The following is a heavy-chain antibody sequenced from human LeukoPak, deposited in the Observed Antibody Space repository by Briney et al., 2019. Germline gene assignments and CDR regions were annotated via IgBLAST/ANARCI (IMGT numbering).Heavy chain of an antibody. Sequence: GGALRLSCAASGFTFSSYEMNWVRQAPGKGLEWVSYISSSGSTIYYADSVKGRFTISRDNAKNSLYLQMNSLRAEDTAVYYCARENWFGGVIVLFDYWGQGTLVTVSS. CDR1: GFTFSSYE. J-gene: IGHJ4*02. V-gene: IGHV3-48*03. D-gene: IGHD3-16*02. CDR2: ISSSGSTI. CDR3: ARENWFGGVIVLFDY.